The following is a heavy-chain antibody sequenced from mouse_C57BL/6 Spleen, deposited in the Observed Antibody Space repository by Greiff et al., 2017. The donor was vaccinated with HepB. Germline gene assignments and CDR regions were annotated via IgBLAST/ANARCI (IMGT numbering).Heavy chain of an antibody. CDR1: GYTFTSYW. Sequence: VQLQQPGTELVKPGASVKLSCKASGYTFTSYWMHWVKQRPGQGLEWIGNINPSNGGTNYNEKFKSKATLTVDKSSSTAYMQLSSLTSEDSAVYYCAREDYDYGAWFAYWGQGTLVTVSA. CDR3: AREDYDYGAWFAY. D-gene: IGHD2-4*01. CDR2: INPSNGGT. V-gene: IGHV1-53*01. J-gene: IGHJ3*01.